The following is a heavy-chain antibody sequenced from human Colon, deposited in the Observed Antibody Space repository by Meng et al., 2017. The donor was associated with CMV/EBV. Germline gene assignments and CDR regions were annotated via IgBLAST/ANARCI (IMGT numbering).Heavy chain of an antibody. Sequence: GESLKISCAASGFTFGTYEMTWVRQAPGKGLEWVSYISSSGTTIYYADSVKGRFTISRDNAKNSLYLQMNSLRAEDTAVYYCVRWGYNYGSAFDSWGQGTLVTV. CDR1: GFTFGTYE. J-gene: IGHJ4*02. CDR2: ISSSGTTI. CDR3: VRWGYNYGSAFDS. D-gene: IGHD5-18*01. V-gene: IGHV3-48*03.